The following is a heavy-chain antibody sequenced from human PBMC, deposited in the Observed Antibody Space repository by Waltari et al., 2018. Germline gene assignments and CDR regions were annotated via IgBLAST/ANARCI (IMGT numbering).Heavy chain of an antibody. D-gene: IGHD6-13*01. J-gene: IGHJ4*02. V-gene: IGHV1-2*02. CDR3: ARDLGRSSWLDY. CDR2: SNPTSGGT. CDR1: GYTFTGYY. Sequence: QVQLVQSGAEVKKPGASVKVSCKASGYTFTGYYMHWVRQATGQGLEWMGGSNPTSGGTNYAQKFQGRVTMTRDTSISTAYMGMSRLRSDDTAVYYCARDLGRSSWLDYWGQGTLVTVSS.